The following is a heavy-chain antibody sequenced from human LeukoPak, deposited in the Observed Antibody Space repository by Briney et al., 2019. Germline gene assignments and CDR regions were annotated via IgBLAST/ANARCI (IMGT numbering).Heavy chain of an antibody. Sequence: PSETLSLTCTVSGGSISSSSYYWGWIRQPPGKGLEWIGSIYYSGSTYYNPSLKSRVTISVDTSKNQFSLKLSSVTAADTAVYYCARDFRYSSGWPQTIGYFDYWGQGTLVTVSS. D-gene: IGHD6-19*01. V-gene: IGHV4-39*07. CDR2: IYYSGST. CDR1: GGSISSSSYY. CDR3: ARDFRYSSGWPQTIGYFDY. J-gene: IGHJ4*02.